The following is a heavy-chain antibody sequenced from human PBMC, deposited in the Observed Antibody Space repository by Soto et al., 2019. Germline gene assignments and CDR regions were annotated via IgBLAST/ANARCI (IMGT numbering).Heavy chain of an antibody. D-gene: IGHD1-20*01. V-gene: IGHV3-48*02. J-gene: IGHJ4*02. CDR3: ARSFVNWNRYLRDDY. CDR2: ISSSSSTI. CDR1: GFTFSSYS. Sequence: GGSLRLSCAASGFTFSSYSMNWVRQAPGKGLEWVSYISSSSSTIYYADSVKGRFTISRDNAKNSLYLQMNSLRDEDTAVYYCARSFVNWNRYLRDDYWGQGTLVTVSS.